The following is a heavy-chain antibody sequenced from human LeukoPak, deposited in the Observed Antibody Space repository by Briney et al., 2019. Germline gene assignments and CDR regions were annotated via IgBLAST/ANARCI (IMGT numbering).Heavy chain of an antibody. J-gene: IGHJ1*01. CDR3: ARDRYDFWSGYLGNVYFQH. V-gene: IGHV4-38-2*02. CDR2: IYHSGST. CDR1: GYSISSGYY. Sequence: PSETLSLTCTVSGYSISSGYYWGWIRQPPGKGLEWIGSIYHSGSTYYNPSLKSRVTISVDTSKNQFSLKLSSVTAADTAVYYCARDRYDFWSGYLGNVYFQHWGQGTLVTVSS. D-gene: IGHD3-3*01.